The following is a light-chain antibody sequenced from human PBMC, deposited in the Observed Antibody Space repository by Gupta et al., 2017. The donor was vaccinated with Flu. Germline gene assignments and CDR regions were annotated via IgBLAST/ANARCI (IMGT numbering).Light chain of an antibody. Sequence: HFALTQVASMSGSPGQSITISCTVDTSDLGISDIVSWYQQHPGKPPKVIIYDFSQRPFGISERFSGSKSGKRASLTISGLQAEDEADYYCFSHAGSSTWMFGGGTRLTVL. CDR3: FSHAGSSTWM. CDR1: TSDLGISDI. V-gene: IGLV2-23*02. CDR2: DFS. J-gene: IGLJ3*02.